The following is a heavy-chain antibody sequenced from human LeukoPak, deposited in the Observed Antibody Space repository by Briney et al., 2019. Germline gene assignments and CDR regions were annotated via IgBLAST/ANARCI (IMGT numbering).Heavy chain of an antibody. V-gene: IGHV3-30*02. CDR1: GFTFSSYG. CDR2: IRYDGSNK. CDR3: ARATTAYYYGSGRKYNWFDP. Sequence: GGSLRLSCAASGFTFSSYGMHWVRQAPGKGLEWVAFIRYDGSNKYYADSVKGRFTISRDNSKNTLYLQMNSLRAEDTAVYYCARATTAYYYGSGRKYNWFDPWGRGTLVTVSS. J-gene: IGHJ5*02. D-gene: IGHD3-10*01.